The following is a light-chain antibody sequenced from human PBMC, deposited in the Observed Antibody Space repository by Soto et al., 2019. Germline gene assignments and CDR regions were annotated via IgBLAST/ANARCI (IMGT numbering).Light chain of an antibody. V-gene: IGKV3-20*01. CDR2: GAS. CDR3: QQYGSSPWT. Sequence: EIVLTQSPGTLSLSPGERATLSCRASQSVSSRSLAWYQQKPGQAPGILIYGASSRAAGIPDRFSGSGSGTDFTLTISRLEPEDVAVYYCQQYGSSPWTFGQGTKVEI. CDR1: QSVSSRS. J-gene: IGKJ1*01.